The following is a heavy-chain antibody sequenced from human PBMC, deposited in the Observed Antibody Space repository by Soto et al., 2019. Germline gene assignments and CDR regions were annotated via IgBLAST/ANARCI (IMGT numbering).Heavy chain of an antibody. V-gene: IGHV3-33*01. CDR1: GFTFSGLG. J-gene: IGHJ4*02. Sequence: QVQLVESGGGVVQPGRSLRLSCAASGFTFSGLGMHWVRQAPGKGLEWVAVIRYDGSNIYYADAVKGRFTISRDNSKDTLYLQMNSLRADDTAVYYCARDGVGHTTGFGYFEYWGQGTLVTVSS. CDR2: IRYDGSNI. CDR3: ARDGVGHTTGFGYFEY. D-gene: IGHD1-26*01.